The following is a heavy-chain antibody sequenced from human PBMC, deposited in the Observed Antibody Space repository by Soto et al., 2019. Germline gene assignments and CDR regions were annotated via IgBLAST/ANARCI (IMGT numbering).Heavy chain of an antibody. CDR2: INSNGGIT. CDR3: ARSSSGYHFDY. V-gene: IGHV3-64*02. D-gene: IGHD3-22*01. CDR1: GFTFSSYA. Sequence: EVQLVESGEGLVQPGGSLRLSCAASGFTFSSYAMHCVRQAPGKGLEYVSAINSNGGITYYADSVKGRFTISRDNSKNTLYLHMGSLRAEDMAVYYCARSSSGYHFDYWGQGTLVTVSS. J-gene: IGHJ4*02.